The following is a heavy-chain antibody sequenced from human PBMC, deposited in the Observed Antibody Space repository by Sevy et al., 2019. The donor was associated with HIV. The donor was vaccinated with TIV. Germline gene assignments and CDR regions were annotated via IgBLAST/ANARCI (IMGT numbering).Heavy chain of an antibody. D-gene: IGHD3-16*01. CDR1: GGSISLYY. V-gene: IGHV4-4*07. Sequence: SETLSLTCTVSGGSISLYYWSWIRQPAGKGLEWIGHIYASGSTSYNPSLKSRVTMSVDTSQNQISLKLTAVTAADTAVYYCAGEAKLGAPLGYWGQGTLVTVSS. J-gene: IGHJ4*02. CDR2: IYASGST. CDR3: AGEAKLGAPLGY.